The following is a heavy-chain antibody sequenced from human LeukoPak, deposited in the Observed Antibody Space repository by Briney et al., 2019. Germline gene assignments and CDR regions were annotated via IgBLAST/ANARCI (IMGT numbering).Heavy chain of an antibody. V-gene: IGHV3-23*01. Sequence: PGGSLRLSCAASGFTFSSYAMSWVRQAPGKGLEWVSAISGSGGSTYYADSVKGRFTISRDNSKNTLYLQMNSLRAEDTAVYYCANPSRQLVSPPFDYWGQGTLVTVSS. J-gene: IGHJ4*02. CDR2: ISGSGGST. CDR3: ANPSRQLVSPPFDY. CDR1: GFTFSSYA. D-gene: IGHD6-13*01.